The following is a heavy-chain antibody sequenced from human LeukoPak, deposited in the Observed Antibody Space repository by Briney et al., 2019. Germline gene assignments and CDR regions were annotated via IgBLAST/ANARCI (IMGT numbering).Heavy chain of an antibody. D-gene: IGHD3-10*01. CDR2: IYSSGST. CDR3: ARSDGYGLVGI. CDR1: GASISSGSNY. V-gene: IGHV4-39*07. Sequence: PSETLSLTCSVSGASISSGSNYWGWIRQPPGKTLEWIGSIYSSGSTYYNPSLKSRVIIIIETPKNHFSLTLSSVTAADTAVYYCARSDGYGLVGIWGQGTMVTVSS. J-gene: IGHJ3*02.